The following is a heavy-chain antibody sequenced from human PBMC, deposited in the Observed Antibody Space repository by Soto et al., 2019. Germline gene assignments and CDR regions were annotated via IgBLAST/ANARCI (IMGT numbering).Heavy chain of an antibody. Sequence: GGSLRLSCAASGFTFDDYAMHWVRQAPGKGLEWVSGISWNSGSIGYADSVKGRFTISRDNAKNSLYLQMNSLRAEDTALYYCAKDILAGHYYYMDVWGKGTTVTVSS. D-gene: IGHD6-19*01. CDR3: AKDILAGHYYYMDV. CDR1: GFTFDDYA. V-gene: IGHV3-9*01. J-gene: IGHJ6*03. CDR2: ISWNSGSI.